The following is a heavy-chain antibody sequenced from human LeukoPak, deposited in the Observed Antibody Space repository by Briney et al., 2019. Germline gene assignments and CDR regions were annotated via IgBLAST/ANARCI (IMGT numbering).Heavy chain of an antibody. D-gene: IGHD3-10*01. CDR2: INSDGSST. CDR1: GFTFSSYW. CDR3: ARGGLYYGSGSYYFGY. V-gene: IGHV3-74*01. J-gene: IGHJ4*02. Sequence: GGSLRLSCAASGFTFSSYWMHWVRQAPGEGLVWVSRINSDGSSTSYADSVKGRFTISRDNAKNTLYLQMNSLRAEDTAVYYCARGGLYYGSGSYYFGYWGQGTLVTVSS.